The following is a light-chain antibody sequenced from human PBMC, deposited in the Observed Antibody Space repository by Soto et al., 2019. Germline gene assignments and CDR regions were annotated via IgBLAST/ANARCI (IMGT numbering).Light chain of an antibody. Sequence: EIVLTQSPATLSLSPGERATLSCRASQTVSVYLAWYKQKPGPAPRLLIYDAAHRATGIPARFSGSGSGTDFTLSISSLEPEDCAVYYCQQRSNWPRTCGQGTKLE. CDR1: QTVSVY. CDR3: QQRSNWPRT. CDR2: DAA. V-gene: IGKV3-11*01. J-gene: IGKJ2*01.